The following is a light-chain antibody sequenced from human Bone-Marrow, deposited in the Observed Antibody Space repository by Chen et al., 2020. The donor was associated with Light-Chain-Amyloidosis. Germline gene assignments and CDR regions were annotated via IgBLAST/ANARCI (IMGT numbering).Light chain of an antibody. J-gene: IGLJ3*02. CDR1: NIGSTS. Sequence: SYVLTQPSSVSVAPGQTATIACGGNNIGSTSVHWYQQTPGQAPLLVVYDDSDRPSGIPARLSGSHSGNTATLTLSRVEAGDEADYDCQVWDRSSDRPVFGGGTKLTVL. CDR2: DDS. CDR3: QVWDRSSDRPV. V-gene: IGLV3-21*02.